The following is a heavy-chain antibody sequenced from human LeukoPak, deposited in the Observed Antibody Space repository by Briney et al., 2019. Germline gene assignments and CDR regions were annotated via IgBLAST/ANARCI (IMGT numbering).Heavy chain of an antibody. Sequence: PSETLSLTCTVSGASISSHYWSWIRQPPGKGREWMGHIYFSGTTNYNPSLKSRVTISLDTSKNHFSLRLSSVTGADTAVYYCASLSRVAGTFSEFLFWGQGTLVTVSS. CDR3: ASLSRVAGTFSEFLF. D-gene: IGHD2-15*01. CDR2: IYFSGTT. V-gene: IGHV4-59*11. CDR1: GASISSHY. J-gene: IGHJ4*02.